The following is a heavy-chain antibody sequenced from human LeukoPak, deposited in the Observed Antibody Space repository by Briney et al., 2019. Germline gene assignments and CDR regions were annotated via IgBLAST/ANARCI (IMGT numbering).Heavy chain of an antibody. V-gene: IGHV3-30-3*01. J-gene: IGHJ3*02. CDR2: IASDGSHT. CDR1: GFTFSTYF. Sequence: GGSLRLSCAASGFTFSTYFMHWVRQAPGKGLEWVAVIASDGSHTFYVESVKGRFTISRDNPKNTLYLQMNSLRAEDTAVYFCARERQDTIVHSGAFDIWGQGTMVTVSS. D-gene: IGHD3-10*01. CDR3: ARERQDTIVHSGAFDI.